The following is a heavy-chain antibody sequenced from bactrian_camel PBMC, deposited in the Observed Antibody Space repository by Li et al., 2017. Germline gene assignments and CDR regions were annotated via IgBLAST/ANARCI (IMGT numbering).Heavy chain of an antibody. J-gene: IGHJ4*01. Sequence: HVQLVESGGGLVQPGGSLRLSCAASGFTFSNNWVHWVRQAPGKGLEWVSTFYTGDGRTKSADSVKGRFTMSRDNAKNMLYLQMNNLKSEDTALYYCAKALGAGDYYTGEYGYWGRGTQVTVS. CDR1: GFTFSNNW. CDR3: AKALGAGDYYTGEYGY. CDR2: FYTGDGRT. D-gene: IGHD2*01. V-gene: IGHV3S1*01.